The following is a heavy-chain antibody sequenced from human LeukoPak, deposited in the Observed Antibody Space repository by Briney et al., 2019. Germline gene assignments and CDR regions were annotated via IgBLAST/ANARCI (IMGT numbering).Heavy chain of an antibody. V-gene: IGHV3-15*01. D-gene: IGHD2-2*01. CDR1: GFTFSNAW. J-gene: IGHJ4*02. Sequence: SGGSLRLSCAASGFTFSNAWMSWVRQAPGKGLEWVGRIKSKTDGGTTDYAAPVKGRFTISRDDSKYTLYLQMNSLKTEDTAVYYCTTVEYCSSTSCYYRDYWGQGTLVTVSS. CDR3: TTVEYCSSTSCYYRDY. CDR2: IKSKTDGGTT.